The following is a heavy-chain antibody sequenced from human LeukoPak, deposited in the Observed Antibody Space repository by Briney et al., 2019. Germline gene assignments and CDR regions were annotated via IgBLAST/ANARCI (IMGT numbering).Heavy chain of an antibody. J-gene: IGHJ4*02. D-gene: IGHD6-13*01. CDR1: GGSISSYY. V-gene: IGHV4-59*01. CDR2: IYYSGST. CDR3: ARGIAAAGTGGFDY. Sequence: PSETLSLTCTVSGGSISSYYWRWIRQPPGKGLEWIGYIYYSGSTNYNPSLKSRVTISVDTSKNQFSLKLSSVTAADTAVYYCARGIAAAGTGGFDYWGQGTLVTVSS.